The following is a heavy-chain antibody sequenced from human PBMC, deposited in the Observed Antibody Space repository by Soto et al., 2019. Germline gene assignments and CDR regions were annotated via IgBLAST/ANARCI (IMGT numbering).Heavy chain of an antibody. Sequence: GSLRLSCAASGFTVSSNYMSWVRQAPGKGLEWVSVIYSGGGTYYADSVKGRFTISRDNSKNTVYLQMNSLRAEDTAVYYCARRLGYCSGGTCTWGKGTLVTVSS. CDR3: ARRLGYCSGGTCT. CDR2: IYSGGGT. J-gene: IGHJ5*02. D-gene: IGHD2-15*01. V-gene: IGHV3-53*01. CDR1: GFTVSSNY.